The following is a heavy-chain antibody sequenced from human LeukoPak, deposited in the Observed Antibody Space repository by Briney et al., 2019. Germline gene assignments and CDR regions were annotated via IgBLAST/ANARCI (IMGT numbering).Heavy chain of an antibody. J-gene: IGHJ4*02. Sequence: ASVKVSCKASGYTFTSYNIDWMRQAPGQGLEWMGMINPSGSSTSNAQKFQGRVTMTADTSKSTAYMELRSLRSDDTAIYYCARQSVVTAPIDSWGQGTLVTVSS. V-gene: IGHV1-46*01. CDR2: INPSGSST. CDR3: ARQSVVTAPIDS. CDR1: GYTFTSYN. D-gene: IGHD4-23*01.